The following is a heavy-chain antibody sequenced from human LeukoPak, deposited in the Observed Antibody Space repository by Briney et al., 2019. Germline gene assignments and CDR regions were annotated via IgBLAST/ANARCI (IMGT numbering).Heavy chain of an antibody. D-gene: IGHD2-21*02. CDR2: ISSSSSYM. Sequence: GGSLRLSCAVSGFTFSSYSMNWVRQAPGKGLEWVSYISSSSSYMYYADSVKVRFTVSRDNTKNSLYLQMNSLRADDTAVYYCARDDGYTTFDSWGLGTLVTVSS. CDR1: GFTFSSYS. V-gene: IGHV3-21*01. CDR3: ARDDGYTTFDS. J-gene: IGHJ4*02.